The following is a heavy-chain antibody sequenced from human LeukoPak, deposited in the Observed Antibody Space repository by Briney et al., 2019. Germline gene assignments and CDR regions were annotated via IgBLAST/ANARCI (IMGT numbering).Heavy chain of an antibody. J-gene: IGHJ6*02. CDR2: IYYSGST. D-gene: IGHD3-22*01. CDR1: GGSVSSYY. V-gene: IGHV4-59*02. CDR3: ARFYPNYYDSSGMDV. Sequence: SETLSPTCTVSGGSVSSYYWSWIRQPPGKGLEWIGYIYYSGSTNYNPSLKSRVTISVDTSKNQFSLKLSSVTAADTAVYYCARFYPNYYDSSGMDVWGQGTTVTVSS.